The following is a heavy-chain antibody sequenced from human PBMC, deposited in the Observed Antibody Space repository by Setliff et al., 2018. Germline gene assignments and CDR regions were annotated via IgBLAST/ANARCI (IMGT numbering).Heavy chain of an antibody. V-gene: IGHV3-23*01. D-gene: IGHD2-2*01. Sequence: PGGSLRLSCVTSGFTFSNYGMTWVRRAPGKGLEWISYINPAGAKTYYADSVKGRFTISRDNSKNTLYLQMNSLRAEDTAVYYCAKEFTVVVPAALALDVWGKGTTVTVSS. CDR3: AKEFTVVVPAALALDV. J-gene: IGHJ6*04. CDR2: INPAGAKT. CDR1: GFTFSNYG.